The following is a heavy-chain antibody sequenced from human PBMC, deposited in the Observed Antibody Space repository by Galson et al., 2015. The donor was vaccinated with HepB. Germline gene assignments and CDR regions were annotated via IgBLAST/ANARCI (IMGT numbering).Heavy chain of an antibody. CDR3: ARVVLAYYYYYGMDV. D-gene: IGHD2-8*02. CDR2: ISAYNGNT. CDR1: GYTFTSYG. V-gene: IGHV1-18*01. Sequence: QSGAEVKKPGESLRTSCKASGYTFTSYGISWVRQAPGQGLEWMGWISAYNGNTNYAQKLQGRVTMTTDTSTSTAYMELRSLRSDDTAVYYCARVVLAYYYYYGMDVWGQGTTVTVSS. J-gene: IGHJ6*02.